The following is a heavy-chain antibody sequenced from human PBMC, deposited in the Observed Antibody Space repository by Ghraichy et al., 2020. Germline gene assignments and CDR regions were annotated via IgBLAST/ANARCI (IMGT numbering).Heavy chain of an antibody. Sequence: GGSLRLSCAASQFSISRYAMHWVRQAPGKGLEWLAFLRHDGGLDFYAESVTGRFTISRDISKNTLFLQMNSLRPDDTAMYYCAKEEIPSNPFDIWGQGTMVTVFS. D-gene: IGHD1-14*01. J-gene: IGHJ3*02. CDR2: LRHDGGLD. CDR1: QFSISRYA. V-gene: IGHV3-30*02. CDR3: AKEEIPSNPFDI.